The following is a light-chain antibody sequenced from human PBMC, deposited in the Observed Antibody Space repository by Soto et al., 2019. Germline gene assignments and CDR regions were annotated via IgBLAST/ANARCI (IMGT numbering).Light chain of an antibody. J-gene: IGLJ1*01. V-gene: IGLV2-14*01. CDR2: GVT. CDR1: GSDIGAYNY. Sequence: QSALTQPASVSGSPGQSITISCTGSGSDIGAYNYVSWYQQHPGKAPKLLIHGVTRRPSGVSSRFSASKSVYTASLTISGLQAEDEANYYCSSFTTSYFYVFGPGTKVTVL. CDR3: SSFTTSYFYV.